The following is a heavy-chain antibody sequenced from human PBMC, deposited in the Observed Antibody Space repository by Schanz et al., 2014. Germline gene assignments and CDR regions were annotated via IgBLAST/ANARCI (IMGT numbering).Heavy chain of an antibody. CDR2: LTGSGTTT. V-gene: IGHV3-23*04. Sequence: EVQVVESGGGLVQPGGSLRLSCAVSGFTVSANYMIWVRQPPGKGLEWVSALTGSGTTTYYADSVKGRFTISRDNSKNTLDLQMNSLRAEDTAIYYCAKDLAAVGVFDYWGQGSLVTVSP. CDR1: GFTVSANY. J-gene: IGHJ4*02. CDR3: AKDLAAVGVFDY. D-gene: IGHD6-13*01.